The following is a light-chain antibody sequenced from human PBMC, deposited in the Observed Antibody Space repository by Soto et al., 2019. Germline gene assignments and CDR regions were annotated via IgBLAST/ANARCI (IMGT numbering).Light chain of an antibody. CDR2: GNT. Sequence: QSVLTQPPSVSGAPGQRVTISCTGSRSNIGAGYDVHWYQQLPGTAPKLLVSGNTNRPSGVPDRFSGSKSGTSAPLAITGLQAEDEADYYCQSFDSSLSGWVFGGGTKLTVL. CDR3: QSFDSSLSGWV. J-gene: IGLJ3*02. CDR1: RSNIGAGYD. V-gene: IGLV1-40*01.